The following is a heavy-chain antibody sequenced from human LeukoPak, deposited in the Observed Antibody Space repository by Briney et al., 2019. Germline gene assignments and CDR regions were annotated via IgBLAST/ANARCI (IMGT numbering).Heavy chain of an antibody. V-gene: IGHV3-30*02. Sequence: GGSLRLSCAASGFTFSSYGMHWVRQAPGKGLEWVAFIRYDGSNKYYADSVKGRFTISRDNSKNTLYLQMNSLRAEDTAVYYCAKSLTGHCSSTSCSLFDYWGQGTLVTVSS. J-gene: IGHJ4*02. D-gene: IGHD2-2*01. CDR1: GFTFSSYG. CDR2: IRYDGSNK. CDR3: AKSLTGHCSSTSCSLFDY.